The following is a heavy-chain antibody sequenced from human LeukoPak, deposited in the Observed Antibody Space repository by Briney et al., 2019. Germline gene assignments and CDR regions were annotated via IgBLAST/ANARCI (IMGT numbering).Heavy chain of an antibody. D-gene: IGHD6-13*01. J-gene: IGHJ4*01. CDR1: GFTVISNY. V-gene: IGHV3-53*04. CDR3: TSPPQSAGNTFTDNYSSDD. CDR2: IYSGGST. Sequence: PGGSLRHSSAASGFTVISNYLSWVRQAPGKGLEWVSVIYSGGSTYYADSVKGRFTISRHNSKNTLYLQMNSLRAEDTAVYYCTSPPQSAGNTFTDNYSSDDWGQGTLVTVSS.